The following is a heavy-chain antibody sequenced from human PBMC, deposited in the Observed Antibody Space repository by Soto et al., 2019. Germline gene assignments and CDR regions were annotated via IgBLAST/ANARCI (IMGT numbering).Heavy chain of an antibody. CDR1: GFTVNNNY. CDR3: ARVLAGYSFDI. J-gene: IGHJ3*02. D-gene: IGHD5-12*01. CDR2: FYSPGST. Sequence: EVQLVESGGGLVQPGGSLRLSCAASGFTVNNNYMSWVRQAPGKGLEWVSIFYSPGSTYYADSVKGRFTISTDHSKNTLYLQINSLRAEDTAVYDCARVLAGYSFDIWGQGTVVTVSS. V-gene: IGHV3-66*01.